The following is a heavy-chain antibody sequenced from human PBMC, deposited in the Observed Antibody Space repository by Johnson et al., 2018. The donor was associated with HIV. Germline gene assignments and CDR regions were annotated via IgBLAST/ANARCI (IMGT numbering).Heavy chain of an antibody. V-gene: IGHV3-23*01. CDR2: ISGSGGST. D-gene: IGHD3-22*01. CDR1: GFTFSSYA. Sequence: VHLLESGGGVVQPGSSLRLSRAASGFTFSSYAMSWVRQAPGMGLEWVSTISGSGGSTYYADSVKGRFTISRDNSKNTLYLRMNSLRVEDTALYYCAREGITMIVVPTGAFDIWGQGTMVTVSS. J-gene: IGHJ3*02. CDR3: AREGITMIVVPTGAFDI.